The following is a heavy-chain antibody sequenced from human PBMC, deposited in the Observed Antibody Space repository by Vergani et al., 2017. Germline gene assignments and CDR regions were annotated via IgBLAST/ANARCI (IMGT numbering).Heavy chain of an antibody. J-gene: IGHJ5*02. Sequence: EVQLVQSGAEVKKPGESVRISCKGSGYSFTSYWISWVRQMPGKGLEWMGRIDPSDSYTNYSPSFQGHVTISADKSISTAYLQWSSLKASDTAMYYCARVGWSYXDSSGYYYAPGGWFDPWGQGTLVTVSS. CDR3: ARVGWSYXDSSGYYYAPGGWFDP. CDR2: IDPSDSYT. CDR1: GYSFTSYW. V-gene: IGHV5-10-1*03. D-gene: IGHD3-22*01.